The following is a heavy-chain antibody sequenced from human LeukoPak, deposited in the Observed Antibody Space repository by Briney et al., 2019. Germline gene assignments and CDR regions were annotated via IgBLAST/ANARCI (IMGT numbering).Heavy chain of an antibody. CDR2: IYYSGRT. D-gene: IGHD3-22*01. CDR1: GDSVSRSDSH. CDR3: ARLFYYDSSGPPS. J-gene: IGHJ5*02. Sequence: SETLSLTCSVSGDSVSRSDSHWDWIRQPPGKGLEWIGTIYYSGRTYYSPSLKSRVTISVDTSNNQFSLKLRSATATDTAVYYCARLFYYDSSGPPSWGQGTLVTVSS. V-gene: IGHV4-39*01.